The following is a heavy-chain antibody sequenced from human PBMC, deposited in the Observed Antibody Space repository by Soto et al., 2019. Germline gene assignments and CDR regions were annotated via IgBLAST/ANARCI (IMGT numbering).Heavy chain of an antibody. J-gene: IGHJ4*02. V-gene: IGHV3-73*02. CDR1: GFTFSGSA. Sequence: EVQLVESGGGLVQPGGSLKLSCAASGFTFSGSAMHWVRQASGKGLEWVGRIRDKANSYATAYTASVKGRFTISRDDSKNTAYLQMNSLKTEDTAVYYCTRLNCGGDCDFDSWGQGTLVTVSS. D-gene: IGHD2-21*02. CDR3: TRLNCGGDCDFDS. CDR2: IRDKANSYAT.